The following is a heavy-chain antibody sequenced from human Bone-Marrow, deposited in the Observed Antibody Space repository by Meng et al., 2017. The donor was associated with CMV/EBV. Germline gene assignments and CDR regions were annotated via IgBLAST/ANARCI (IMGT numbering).Heavy chain of an antibody. D-gene: IGHD2-2*01. CDR2: IYYSGST. V-gene: IGHV4-39*07. CDR3: ARDLYNCSSTSCYRGMDV. CDR1: GGSISSSSYY. Sequence: SETLSLTCTVSGGSISSSSYYWGWIRQPPGKGLECIGSIYYSGSTYYNPSLNSRVTISVDTSKNQFSLKLSSVTAADTAVYYCARDLYNCSSTSCYRGMDVWAQGTTVTVSS. J-gene: IGHJ6*02.